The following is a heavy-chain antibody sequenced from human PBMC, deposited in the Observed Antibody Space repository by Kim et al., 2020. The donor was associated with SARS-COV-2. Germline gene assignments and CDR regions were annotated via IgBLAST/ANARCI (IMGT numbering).Heavy chain of an antibody. J-gene: IGHJ5*02. Sequence: YYADSVKGRFTISRHNSKNTLYLQMNSLRAEDTAVYYCARDAMRWFGEAAWGQGTLVTVSS. D-gene: IGHD3-10*01. V-gene: IGHV3-53*04. CDR3: ARDAMRWFGEAA.